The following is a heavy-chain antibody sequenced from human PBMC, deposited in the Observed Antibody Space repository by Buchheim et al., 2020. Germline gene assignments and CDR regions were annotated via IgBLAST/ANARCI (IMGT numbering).Heavy chain of an antibody. CDR1: GFTFSRYA. D-gene: IGHD1-26*01. J-gene: IGHJ4*02. Sequence: QVQLVESGGGVVQPGRSLRLSCAASGFTFSRYAMHWVRQAPGKGLEWVAVISYDGSNKYYADSVKGRFTISRDNSKNTLYLQMNSLRAEGTAVYYCSSQWELFPYWGQGTL. CDR3: SSQWELFPY. V-gene: IGHV3-30*04. CDR2: ISYDGSNK.